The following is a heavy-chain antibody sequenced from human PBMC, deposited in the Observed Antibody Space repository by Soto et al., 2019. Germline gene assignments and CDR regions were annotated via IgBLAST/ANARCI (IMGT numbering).Heavy chain of an antibody. CDR1: GYSFTSYW. J-gene: IGHJ6*02. CDR3: ASGIAAAGKVRYYYGMDV. CDR2: IDPSDSYT. Sequence: PGESLKISCKGSGYSFTSYWISWVRQMPGKGLEWMGRIDPSDSYTNYSPSFQGHVTISADKSISTAYLQWSSLKASDTAMYYCASGIAAAGKVRYYYGMDVWGQGTTVTVSS. V-gene: IGHV5-10-1*01. D-gene: IGHD6-13*01.